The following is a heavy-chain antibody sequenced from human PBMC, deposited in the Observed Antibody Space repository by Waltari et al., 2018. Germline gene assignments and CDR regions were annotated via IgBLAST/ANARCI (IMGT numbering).Heavy chain of an antibody. Sequence: VQLVESGGGVVQTGKSLSLSCVASVFSLRNYGMHWVRQTPGRGLEWVALTWSDGSVEYYADSVRGRFTVSRDNSKNILYLDMDSLRVDDTATYYCAKDAFGNTYLDYWGQGTLVTVSS. V-gene: IGHV3-33*03. D-gene: IGHD3-10*01. CDR2: TWSDGSVE. J-gene: IGHJ4*02. CDR3: AKDAFGNTYLDY. CDR1: VFSLRNYG.